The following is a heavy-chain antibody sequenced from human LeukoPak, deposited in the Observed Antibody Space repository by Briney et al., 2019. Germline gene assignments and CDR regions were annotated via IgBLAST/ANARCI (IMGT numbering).Heavy chain of an antibody. J-gene: IGHJ3*02. D-gene: IGHD3-22*01. CDR3: AKDWRDYYDSRSVDAFDI. CDR1: GFTFGSYS. Sequence: GGSLRLSCAASGFTFGSYSMNWVRQAPGKGLEWVSSISSSSSYIYYADSVKGRFAISRDNAKNSLYLQMNSLRADDTAVYYCAKDWRDYYDSRSVDAFDIWGQGTMVTVSS. V-gene: IGHV3-21*01. CDR2: ISSSSSYI.